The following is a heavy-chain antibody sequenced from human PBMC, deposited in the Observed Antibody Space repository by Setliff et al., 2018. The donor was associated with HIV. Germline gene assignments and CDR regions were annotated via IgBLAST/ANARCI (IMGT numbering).Heavy chain of an antibody. Sequence: SETLSLTCNVSGGSISTYYWSWIRQPPGKGLEWLGYVSYSGSTNFNPSLESRLAMSVDMSKNHFSLKLRSVNAADTAVYYCARHGHFYDSSSSDAFDIWGHGTMVTVSS. CDR2: VSYSGST. V-gene: IGHV4-59*08. CDR3: ARHGHFYDSSSSDAFDI. J-gene: IGHJ3*02. D-gene: IGHD3-22*01. CDR1: GGSISTYY.